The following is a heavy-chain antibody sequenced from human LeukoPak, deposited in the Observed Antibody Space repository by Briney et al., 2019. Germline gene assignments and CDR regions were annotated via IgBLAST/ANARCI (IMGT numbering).Heavy chain of an antibody. D-gene: IGHD6-19*01. V-gene: IGHV1-46*01. CDR2: INPSGGST. J-gene: IGHJ3*02. CDR1: GYTFTSYY. CDR3: ARERGTLAVAGDAVDI. Sequence: ASVKVSCKASGYTFTSYYMHWVRQAPGQGLEWMGIINPSGGSTSYAQKFQGRVTMTRDMSTSTVYMELSSLTSDDTAVYYCARERGTLAVAGDAVDIWGQGTMVTVSS.